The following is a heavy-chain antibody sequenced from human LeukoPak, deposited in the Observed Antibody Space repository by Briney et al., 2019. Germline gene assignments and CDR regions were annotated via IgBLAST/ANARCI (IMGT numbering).Heavy chain of an antibody. Sequence: PGGSLRLSCAASGFTFSSYGMHWVRQAPGKGLEWVAVISYDGSNKYYADSVKGRFTISRDNSKNTLYLQMNSLRAEDTAVYYCAKDYYGSGSYYRFDIWGQGTMVTVSS. CDR2: ISYDGSNK. CDR1: GFTFSSYG. V-gene: IGHV3-30*18. D-gene: IGHD3-10*01. J-gene: IGHJ3*02. CDR3: AKDYYGSGSYYRFDI.